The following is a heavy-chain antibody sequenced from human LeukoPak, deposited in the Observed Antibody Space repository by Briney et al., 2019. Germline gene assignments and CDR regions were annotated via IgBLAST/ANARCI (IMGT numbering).Heavy chain of an antibody. CDR2: AYYNRNT. Sequence: PSETLSLTCTISGGSIGTDHWTWIRQPPGKGLDWIGYAYYNRNTNYNPSLNSRVTISVDTSNNQFSLRLAPVTTANTAVYYCARGHPPNLDGWGQGTTVTVSS. J-gene: IGHJ6*02. CDR3: ARGHPPNLDG. V-gene: IGHV4-59*01. CDR1: GGSIGTDH.